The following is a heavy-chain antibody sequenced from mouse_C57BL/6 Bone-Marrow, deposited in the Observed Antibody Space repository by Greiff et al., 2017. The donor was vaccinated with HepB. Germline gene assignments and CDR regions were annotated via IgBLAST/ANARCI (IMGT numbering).Heavy chain of an antibody. CDR3: ARDLLLWYFDV. J-gene: IGHJ1*03. V-gene: IGHV5-16*01. CDR1: GFTFSDYY. Sequence: EVKLQESEGGLVQPGSSMKLSCTASGFTFSDYYMAWVRQVPEKGLEWVANINYDGSSTYYLDSLKSRFIISRDNAKNILYLQMSSLKSEDTATYYCARDLLLWYFDVWGTGTTVTVSS. CDR2: INYDGSST.